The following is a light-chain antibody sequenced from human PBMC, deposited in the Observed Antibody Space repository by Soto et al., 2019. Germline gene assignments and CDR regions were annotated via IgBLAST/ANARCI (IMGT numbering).Light chain of an antibody. CDR2: DVS. J-gene: IGLJ1*01. V-gene: IGLV2-14*01. CDR1: SSDVGGYNY. CDR3: RSYTSSSPFLYV. Sequence: QSALTQPASVSGSPGQSITISCTGTSSDVGGYNYVSWYQQHPGKAPKLMIYDVSNRPSGVSNRFSGSKSGNTASLTISGLQAEEGADYYCRSYTSSSPFLYVFGTGTKLTVL.